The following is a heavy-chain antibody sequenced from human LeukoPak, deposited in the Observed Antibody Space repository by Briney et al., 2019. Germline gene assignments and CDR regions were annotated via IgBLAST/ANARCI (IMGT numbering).Heavy chain of an antibody. CDR3: AKDSGLLWFGELESSAYFDY. V-gene: IGHV3-30*02. D-gene: IGHD3-10*01. CDR2: IRYDGSNK. CDR1: GFTFSSYA. J-gene: IGHJ4*02. Sequence: GGSLRLSCAASGFTFSSYAMSWVRQAPGKGLEWVAFIRYDGSNKYYADSVKGRFTISRDNSKNTLYLQMNSLRAEDTAVYYCAKDSGLLWFGELESSAYFDYWGQGTLVTVSS.